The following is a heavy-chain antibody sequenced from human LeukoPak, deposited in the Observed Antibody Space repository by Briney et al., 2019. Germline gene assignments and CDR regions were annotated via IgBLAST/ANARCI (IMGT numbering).Heavy chain of an antibody. CDR1: GGSISSYY. CDR3: ARDYYYDSSGYCPPRQHYYYYYYMDV. D-gene: IGHD3-22*01. CDR2: IYTSGST. J-gene: IGHJ6*03. Sequence: PSETLSLTCTVSGGSISSYYWSWIRQPAGQGLEWIGRIYTSGSTNYNPSLKSRVTMSVDTSKNQFSLKLSSVTAADTAVYYCARDYYYDSSGYCPPRQHYYYYYYMDVWGKGTTVTVSS. V-gene: IGHV4-4*07.